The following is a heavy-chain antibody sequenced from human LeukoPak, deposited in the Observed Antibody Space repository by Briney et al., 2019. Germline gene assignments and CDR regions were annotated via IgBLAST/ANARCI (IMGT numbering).Heavy chain of an antibody. V-gene: IGHV3-53*01. CDR3: AKAGDEGYSYGVDC. J-gene: IGHJ4*02. D-gene: IGHD5-18*01. CDR2: IYSGGST. CDR1: GFTVSSNY. Sequence: PGGSLRLSCAASGFTVSSNYMSWVRQAPGKGLEWVSVIYSGGSTYYADSVKGRFAISRDNSKNTLYLQMNSLRAEDTAVYYCAKAGDEGYSYGVDCWGQGTLVTVSS.